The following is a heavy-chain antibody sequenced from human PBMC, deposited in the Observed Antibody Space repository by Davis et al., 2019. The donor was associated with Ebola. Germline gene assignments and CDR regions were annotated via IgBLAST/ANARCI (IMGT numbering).Heavy chain of an antibody. CDR1: GYIFTRYS. CDR2: MNPNSGNT. V-gene: IGHV1-8*01. J-gene: IGHJ4*02. D-gene: IGHD2-2*01. CDR3: VRGEDYCTSASCYDY. Sequence: AASVKVSCKTSGYIFTRYSIHWVRQATGQGPEWMGWMNPNSGNTGYARRFQGRVTMTRDTSITTAYMELSSLRSEDTAVYYCVRGEDYCTSASCYDYWGQGTLVTVSS.